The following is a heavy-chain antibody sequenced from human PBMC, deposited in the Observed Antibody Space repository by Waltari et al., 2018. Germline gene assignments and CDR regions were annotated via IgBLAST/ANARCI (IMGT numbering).Heavy chain of an antibody. CDR3: ARDHAPWYSSSWYSGVVSDYYGMDV. V-gene: IGHV4-4*02. D-gene: IGHD6-13*01. CDR1: GGSISSSNW. Sequence: QVQLQESGPGLVKPSGTLSLTCAVSGGSISSSNWWSWVRQPPGKGLAWIGEIYHSGSTNYNPSLKSRVTISVDKSKNQFSLKLSSVTAADTAVYYCARDHAPWYSSSWYSGVVSDYYGMDVWGQGTTVTVSS. CDR2: IYHSGST. J-gene: IGHJ6*02.